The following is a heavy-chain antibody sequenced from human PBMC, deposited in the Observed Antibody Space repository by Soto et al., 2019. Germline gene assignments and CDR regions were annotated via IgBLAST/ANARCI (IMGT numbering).Heavy chain of an antibody. D-gene: IGHD3-22*01. V-gene: IGHV1-18*04. J-gene: IGHJ4*02. CDR2: ISTNTGHT. Sequence: QVQLVQSGAEVKKPGASVKVSCKASGYTFTNYGISWVRQAPGQGLEWMGWISTNTGHTDYARNLRGRVTMTTDASTTTAYMELRSLTSDDTAIYFCAKDGVAHIPLYTSGSSYDHWGQGTLVTVSS. CDR1: GYTFTNYG. CDR3: AKDGVAHIPLYTSGSSYDH.